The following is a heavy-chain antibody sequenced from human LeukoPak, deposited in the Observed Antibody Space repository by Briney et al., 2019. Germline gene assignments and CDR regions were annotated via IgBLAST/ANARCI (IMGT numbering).Heavy chain of an antibody. J-gene: IGHJ4*02. CDR2: IKQDGSEK. Sequence: GGSLRLSCAASGFTFSSYSMNWVRQAPGKGLEWVANIKQDGSEKYYVDSVKGRFTISRDNAKNSLYLQMNSLRAEDTAVYYCARSPTRFDYWGQGTLVTVSS. CDR3: ARSPTRFDY. V-gene: IGHV3-7*01. CDR1: GFTFSSYS.